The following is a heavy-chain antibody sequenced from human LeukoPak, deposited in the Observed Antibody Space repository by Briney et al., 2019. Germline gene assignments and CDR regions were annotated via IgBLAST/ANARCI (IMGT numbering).Heavy chain of an antibody. CDR3: AKDISKRGLAIADH. D-gene: IGHD3-3*02. CDR1: GFTFNDYS. V-gene: IGHV3-43*01. Sequence: PGGSLRLSCVASGFTFNDYSMHWVRQPPGKGLEWVSLISWDGGSRYYADSVRGRFTISKDNSKNSLYLQMNSLTIEDTALYYCAKDISKRGLAIADHWGQGTLVTVSS. J-gene: IGHJ5*02. CDR2: ISWDGGSR.